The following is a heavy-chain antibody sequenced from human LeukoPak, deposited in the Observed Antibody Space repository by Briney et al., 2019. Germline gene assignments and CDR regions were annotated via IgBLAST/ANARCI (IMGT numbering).Heavy chain of an antibody. CDR1: GFTFSSYG. Sequence: GGPLRLSCAASGFTFSSYGMHWVRQAPGKGLDWVAVIWYDGSNKYYADSVKGRFTISRDNSKNTLYLQMNSLRAEDTAVYYCAPHPPTAMASDYWGQGTLVTVSS. V-gene: IGHV3-33*01. D-gene: IGHD5-18*01. CDR3: APHPPTAMASDY. J-gene: IGHJ4*02. CDR2: IWYDGSNK.